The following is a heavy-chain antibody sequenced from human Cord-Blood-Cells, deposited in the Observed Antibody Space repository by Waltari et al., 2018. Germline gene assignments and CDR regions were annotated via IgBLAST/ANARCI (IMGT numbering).Heavy chain of an antibody. D-gene: IGHD3-22*01. J-gene: IGHJ5*02. CDR3: ARDRDYDSSGYWFDP. CDR2: ISSSSSTI. CDR1: GFTFSSYS. Sequence: EVQLVESGGGLVQPGGSLRLSCAASGFTFSSYSMNWVRQAPGKGLEWVSYISSSSSTIYYADSVKGRFTISRDNAKNSLYLQMNSLRDEDTAVYYCARDRDYDSSGYWFDPWGQGTLVTVSS. V-gene: IGHV3-48*02.